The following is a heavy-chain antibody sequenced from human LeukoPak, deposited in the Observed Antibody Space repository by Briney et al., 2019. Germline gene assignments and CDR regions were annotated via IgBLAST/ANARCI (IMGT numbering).Heavy chain of an antibody. Sequence: SQTLSLTCTVSGGSISSGGYYWSWIRQHPGKGLEWIGYIYYSGSTYYNPSLKSRVTISVDTSKNQFSLKLSSVTAADTAVYYCARLIGDGDYLFIDYWGQGTLVTVSS. J-gene: IGHJ4*02. CDR1: GGSISSGGYY. D-gene: IGHD4-17*01. V-gene: IGHV4-31*03. CDR3: ARLIGDGDYLFIDY. CDR2: IYYSGST.